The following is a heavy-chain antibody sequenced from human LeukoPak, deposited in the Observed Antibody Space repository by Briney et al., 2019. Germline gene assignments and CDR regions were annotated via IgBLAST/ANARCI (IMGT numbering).Heavy chain of an antibody. D-gene: IGHD3-22*01. CDR2: ISGSGGST. Sequence: GGSLRLSCAASGFTFSSYVMSWVRQAPGKGLEWVSAISGSGGSTYYADSVKGRFTISRDNAKNTLYLQMNSLRAEDTAVYYCAKGSYDSSGHQTYWGQGTLVTVSS. CDR3: AKGSYDSSGHQTY. J-gene: IGHJ4*02. CDR1: GFTFSSYV. V-gene: IGHV3-23*01.